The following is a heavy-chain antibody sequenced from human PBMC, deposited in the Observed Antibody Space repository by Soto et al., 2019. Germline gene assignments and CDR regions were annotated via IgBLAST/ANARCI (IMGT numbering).Heavy chain of an antibody. D-gene: IGHD3-22*01. V-gene: IGHV1-69*01. CDR2: IIPIVGTA. CDR1: GGTFSSYA. Sequence: QVQLVQSGAEVKKPGSSVKVSCKASGGTFSSYAISWVRQAPGQGLEWMGGIIPIVGTANYAQKFQGRVTITEDESTSTAYMELGSLSSADTAVYYCARFAAADDDTEGNAFDIWGQGTMVTVSS. CDR3: ARFAAADDDTEGNAFDI. J-gene: IGHJ3*02.